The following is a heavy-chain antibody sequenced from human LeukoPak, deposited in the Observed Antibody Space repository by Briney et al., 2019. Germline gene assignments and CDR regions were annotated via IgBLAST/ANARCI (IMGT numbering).Heavy chain of an antibody. CDR2: IGPHSTFT. CDR3: VREGEGPLSKDFDY. Sequence: ASMKVPCKSSGFTFTDHYIHWVRQGPGQGLEWMGYIGPHSTFTSSPQEFQGRVTMTRDASMSTAYMELTRLTSDDTAVYYCVREGEGPLSKDFDYWGQGTLVTVSS. CDR1: GFTFTDHY. J-gene: IGHJ4*02. V-gene: IGHV1-2*02. D-gene: IGHD2/OR15-2a*01.